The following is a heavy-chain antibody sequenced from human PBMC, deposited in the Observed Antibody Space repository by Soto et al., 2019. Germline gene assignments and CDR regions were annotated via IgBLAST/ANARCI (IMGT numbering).Heavy chain of an antibody. CDR3: ARGGGVGVAGSAAFDM. V-gene: IGHV1-2*02. Sequence: QLHLVQSGAVVKKPGASVTVSCSASGYPVTAYYMHWVRQAPGRGLAWMGGINPATGAAKYTQTLQGRVTMNRYASMCTFFPELRGLTSGKPAVFNPARGGGVGVAGSAAFDMWGQGTLVTVPS. J-gene: IGHJ3*02. D-gene: IGHD3-3*01. CDR1: GYPVTAYY. CDR2: INPATGAA.